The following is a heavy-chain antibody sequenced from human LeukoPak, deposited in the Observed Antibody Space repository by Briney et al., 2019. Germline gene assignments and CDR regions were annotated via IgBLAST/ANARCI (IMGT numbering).Heavy chain of an antibody. D-gene: IGHD5-18*01. CDR1: GFTFSSYE. V-gene: IGHV3-48*03. CDR2: IVGSGSTI. J-gene: IGHJ4*02. CDR3: ARVGYSYGTSFDY. Sequence: GGSLRLSCAASGFTFSSYEMNWVRQAPRKGLEWVSYIVGSGSTINYADSVKGRFTISRDNAKNSLFLQMNSLRAEDTAIYYCARVGYSYGTSFDYWGQGTLVTVSS.